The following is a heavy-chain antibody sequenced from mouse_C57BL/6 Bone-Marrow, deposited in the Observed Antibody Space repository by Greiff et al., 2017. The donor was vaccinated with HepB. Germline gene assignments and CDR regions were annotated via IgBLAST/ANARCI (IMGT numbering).Heavy chain of an antibody. J-gene: IGHJ4*01. CDR3: ASPITTGFTGDYAMDY. CDR1: GFSLTSYG. V-gene: IGHV2-2*01. CDR2: IWSGGST. D-gene: IGHD1-1*01. Sequence: QVQLKESGPGLVQPSQSLSITCTVSGFSLTSYGVHWVRQSPGKGLEWLGVIWSGGSTDYNAAFISRLSISKDNSKSQVFFKMNSLQADDTAIYYCASPITTGFTGDYAMDYWGQGTSVTVSS.